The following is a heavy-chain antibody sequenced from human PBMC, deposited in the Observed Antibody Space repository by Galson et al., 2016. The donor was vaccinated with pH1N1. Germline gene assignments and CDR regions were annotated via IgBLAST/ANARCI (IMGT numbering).Heavy chain of an antibody. Sequence: SLRLSCAASGFTVSSKYMSWVRQAPGKGLEWVSVIYSGGSTYYADSVKGRFTISRDTSKNTLYLQMNSLRAGDTAVYYCASSHITNFGLAPGYAFYIWGQGTMVTVSS. CDR1: GFTVSSKY. V-gene: IGHV3-53*01. CDR2: IYSGGST. D-gene: IGHD3-3*01. J-gene: IGHJ3*02. CDR3: ASSHITNFGLAPGYAFYI.